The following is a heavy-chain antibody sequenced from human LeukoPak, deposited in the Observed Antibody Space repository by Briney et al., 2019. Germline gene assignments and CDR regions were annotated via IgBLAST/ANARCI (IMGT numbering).Heavy chain of an antibody. J-gene: IGHJ3*02. V-gene: IGHV3-11*06. CDR3: ARDLYYDILTGGGDDAFDI. D-gene: IGHD3-9*01. Sequence: GGSLRLSCAASGFTFSDYYMSWIRQAPGKGLEWVSYISSSSSYTNYADSVKGRFTISRDNAKNSLYLQMNSLRAEDTAVYYCARDLYYDILTGGGDDAFDIWGQGTMVTVSS. CDR2: ISSSSSYT. CDR1: GFTFSDYY.